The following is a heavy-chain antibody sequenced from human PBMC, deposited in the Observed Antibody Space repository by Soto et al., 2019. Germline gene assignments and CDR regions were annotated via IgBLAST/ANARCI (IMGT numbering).Heavy chain of an antibody. CDR3: AREIGVRGVSYYYYGRDV. J-gene: IGHJ6*02. Sequence: XSVKVSCKASGSTFTCYYMDLVRQAPGQGLEWMGWINPNSGGTNYAQKFQGWVTMTRDTSISTAYMELSRLRSDDTAVYYCAREIGVRGVSYYYYGRDVWGQGTTVNVSS. D-gene: IGHD3-10*01. CDR1: GSTFTCYY. CDR2: INPNSGGT. V-gene: IGHV1-2*04.